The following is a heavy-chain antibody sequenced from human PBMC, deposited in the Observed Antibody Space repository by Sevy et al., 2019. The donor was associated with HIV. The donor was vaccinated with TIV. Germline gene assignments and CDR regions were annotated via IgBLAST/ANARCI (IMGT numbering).Heavy chain of an antibody. V-gene: IGHV4-59*01. CDR2: IYYSGST. D-gene: IGHD2-15*01. CDR1: GGSISSYY. J-gene: IGHJ3*02. Sequence: SETLSLTCTVSGGSISSYYWSWIRQPPGKGLEWIGYIYYSGSTNYNPSLKSRVTISVDTSKNQFSLKLSSVTAAETAVYYCARNPRYCSGGSCYSEAFDIWGQGTMVTVSS. CDR3: ARNPRYCSGGSCYSEAFDI.